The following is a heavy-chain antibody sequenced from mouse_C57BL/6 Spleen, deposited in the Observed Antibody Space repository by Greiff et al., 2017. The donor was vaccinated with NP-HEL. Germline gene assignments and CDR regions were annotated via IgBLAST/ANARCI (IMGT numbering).Heavy chain of an antibody. CDR1: GYSFTSYS. V-gene: IGHV1-4*01. Sequence: QVQLKESGAELVRPGASVTMSCKASGYSFTSYSMHWVKQRPGQGLEWSGYIIPSSGYTKYNQKFKDKATLTADKSSSTSYLQLSSLTSEDSAVYYCARGDTHAMGCWGQRTSVTVSS. J-gene: IGHJ4*01. D-gene: IGHD5-1-1*01. CDR3: ARGDTHAMGC. CDR2: IIPSSGYT.